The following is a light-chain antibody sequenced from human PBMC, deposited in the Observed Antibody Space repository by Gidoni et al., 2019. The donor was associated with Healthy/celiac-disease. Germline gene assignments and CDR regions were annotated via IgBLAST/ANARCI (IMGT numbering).Light chain of an antibody. V-gene: IGLV1-44*01. Sequence: QSVLTQPPSASGTPGQRVTISCSGSSSNNGSNTVNWYQQLPGTAPKLLIYSNNQLPSGVPDRFSGSKSGPSASLAISGLQSEDEADYYCAAWDDSLNGWVFGGGTKLTVL. J-gene: IGLJ3*02. CDR2: SNN. CDR1: SSNNGSNT. CDR3: AAWDDSLNGWV.